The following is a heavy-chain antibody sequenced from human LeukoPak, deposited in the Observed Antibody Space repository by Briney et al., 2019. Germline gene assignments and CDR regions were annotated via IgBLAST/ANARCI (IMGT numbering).Heavy chain of an antibody. Sequence: NASETLSLTCTVSGGSISSYYWSWIRQPPGKGLEWIGYIYYSGSTNYNPSLKSRVTISVDTSKNQFSLKLSSVTAADTVVYYCARATFKYCSSTSCLWFDYWGQGTLVTVSS. CDR3: ARATFKYCSSTSCLWFDY. CDR1: GGSISSYY. CDR2: IYYSGST. V-gene: IGHV4-59*08. J-gene: IGHJ4*02. D-gene: IGHD2-2*01.